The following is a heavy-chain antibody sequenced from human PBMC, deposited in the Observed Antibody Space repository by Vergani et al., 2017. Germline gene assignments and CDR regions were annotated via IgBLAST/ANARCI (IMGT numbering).Heavy chain of an antibody. CDR1: GYTFTSYD. D-gene: IGHD3-3*01. Sequence: QVQLVQSGAEVKKPGASVKVSCKASGYTFTSYDINWVRQATGQGLEWMGWMNPNSGNTGYAQKFQGRVTMTRNTSISTAYMELGSLRSEDTAVYYCARGIGPPYYDFWSGYYTRYNWFDPWGQGTLVTVSS. CDR2: MNPNSGNT. J-gene: IGHJ5*02. CDR3: ARGIGPPYYDFWSGYYTRYNWFDP. V-gene: IGHV1-8*02.